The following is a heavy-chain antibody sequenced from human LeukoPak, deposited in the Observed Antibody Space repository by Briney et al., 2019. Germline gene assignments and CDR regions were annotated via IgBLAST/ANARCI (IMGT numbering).Heavy chain of an antibody. D-gene: IGHD2-21*02. CDR3: AKDRNCGGGCYSAH. Sequence: GGSLRLSCAASGYTFSSYAMSWVRQAPGKGLEWVSAISGSGGSTYYADSVKGRSTISRANSKKMLYLQMNSLRAEDTAVYYCAKDRNCGGGCYSAHWGQGTLVTVSS. CDR2: ISGSGGST. V-gene: IGHV3-23*01. J-gene: IGHJ4*02. CDR1: GYTFSSYA.